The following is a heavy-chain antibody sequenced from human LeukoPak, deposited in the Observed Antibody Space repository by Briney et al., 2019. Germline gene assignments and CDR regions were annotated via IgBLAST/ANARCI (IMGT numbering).Heavy chain of an antibody. V-gene: IGHV3-21*01. Sequence: PGRSLRLSCAASGFNFMTYGMHWVRQAPGKGLEWVSSISSSSSNIYYADSVKGRFTISRDNAKNSLYLQMNSLRVEDTAVYYCARCTTGRTFGSLREVKRSREIDYWGQGTLVTVSS. CDR2: ISSSSSNI. D-gene: IGHD1-1*01. CDR1: GFNFMTYG. CDR3: ARCTTGRTFGSLREVKRSREIDY. J-gene: IGHJ4*02.